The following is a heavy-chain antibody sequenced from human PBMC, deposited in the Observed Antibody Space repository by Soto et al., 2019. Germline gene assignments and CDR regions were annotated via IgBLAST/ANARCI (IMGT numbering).Heavy chain of an antibody. J-gene: IGHJ4*02. CDR2: INAGNGNT. D-gene: IGHD2-15*01. CDR3: ARVYCSGGSCYSVPDYFDY. V-gene: IGHV1-3*01. CDR1: GYTFTSYA. Sequence: ASVKVSCKASGYTFTSYAMHWVSQAPGQRLEWMGWINAGNGNTKYSQKFQGRVTITRDTSASTAYMELSSLRSEDTAVYYCARVYCSGGSCYSVPDYFDYWGQGTLVTVSS.